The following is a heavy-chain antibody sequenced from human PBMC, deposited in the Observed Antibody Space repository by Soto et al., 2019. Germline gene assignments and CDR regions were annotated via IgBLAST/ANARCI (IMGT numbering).Heavy chain of an antibody. J-gene: IGHJ6*03. Sequence: QVPLVQSGAEVKKPGASVKVSCKASGYTFTSYDINWVRQATGQGLEWMGWMNPNSGNTGYAQKFQGRVTMTRNTSISTAYMELSSRRSEDTAVYYCARGPGSWYYYYMDVWGKGTTVTVSS. CDR1: GYTFTSYD. D-gene: IGHD6-13*01. CDR2: MNPNSGNT. CDR3: ARGPGSWYYYYMDV. V-gene: IGHV1-8*01.